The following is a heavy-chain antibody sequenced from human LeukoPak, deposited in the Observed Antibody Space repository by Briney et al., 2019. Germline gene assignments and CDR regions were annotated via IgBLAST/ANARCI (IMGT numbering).Heavy chain of an antibody. J-gene: IGHJ4*02. CDR1: GFIFSSYA. CDR3: AEDREYYAYFMSPFDY. V-gene: IGHV3-23*01. D-gene: IGHD3-16*01. Sequence: PGGSLRLSCAASGFIFSSYAMNWVRQAPGKGLEWVSTISGSGGSTYYADSVKGRFTISRDNSKNTLYLQMNSLRAEDTAIYYCAEDREYYAYFMSPFDYWGQGTLVTVSS. CDR2: ISGSGGST.